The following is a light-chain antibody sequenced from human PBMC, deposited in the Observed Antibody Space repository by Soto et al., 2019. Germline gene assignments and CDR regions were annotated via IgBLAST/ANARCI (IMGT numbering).Light chain of an antibody. J-gene: IGKJ2*01. CDR3: QSYNDWPFT. CDR2: GAS. V-gene: IGKV3-15*01. CDR1: ESISTY. Sequence: EIVMTQSPATLSVSPGERVTLSCRASESISTYLAWYQQKPGQAPRLLIYGASTKATGIPARFSGSGSATDFTLTISSLQSEDFAVYYCQSYNDWPFTFGQGTQLEI.